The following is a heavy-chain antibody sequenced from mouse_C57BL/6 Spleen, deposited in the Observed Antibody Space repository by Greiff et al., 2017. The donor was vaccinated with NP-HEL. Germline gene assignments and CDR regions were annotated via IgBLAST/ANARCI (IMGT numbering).Heavy chain of an antibody. Sequence: EVKLVESGGDLVKPGGSLKLSCAASGFTFSSYGMSWVRQTPDKRLEWVATISSGGSYTYYPDSVKGRFTISRDNAKNTLYLQMSSLKSEDTAMYYCARHFDYGSSFSYWYFDVWGTGTTVTVSS. CDR3: ARHFDYGSSFSYWYFDV. CDR1: GFTFSSYG. J-gene: IGHJ1*03. D-gene: IGHD1-1*01. V-gene: IGHV5-6*01. CDR2: ISSGGSYT.